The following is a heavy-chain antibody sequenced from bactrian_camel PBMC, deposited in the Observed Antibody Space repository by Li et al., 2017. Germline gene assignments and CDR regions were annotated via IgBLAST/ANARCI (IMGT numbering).Heavy chain of an antibody. CDR1: GFTFGAYT. CDR2: IDDMGLT. D-gene: IGHD1*01. Sequence: DVQLVESGGGLVQPGGSLRLTCTASGFTFGAYTMSWVRQAPGKEREGIAAIDDMGLTSYDDAVKGRFAISRDNAKRTLYLQMTSLQPEDTAVYYCAADFPRRRAPDLVDILGLAYKGRGTQVTVS. V-gene: IGHV3S42*01. J-gene: IGHJ4*01.